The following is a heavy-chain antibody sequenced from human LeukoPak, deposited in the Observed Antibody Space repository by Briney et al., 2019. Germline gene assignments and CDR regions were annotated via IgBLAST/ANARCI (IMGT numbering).Heavy chain of an antibody. V-gene: IGHV3-7*01. Sequence: GGSLRLSCAASGFTFSSYWMSWVRQAPGKGLEWVANIKPDGNEKYYVDSVKGRFTISRDNAKNSLYLQMNSLRAEDTAVYYCARESPGATRDYWGQGTLVTVSS. CDR2: IKPDGNEK. J-gene: IGHJ4*02. D-gene: IGHD1-26*01. CDR1: GFTFSSYW. CDR3: ARESPGATRDY.